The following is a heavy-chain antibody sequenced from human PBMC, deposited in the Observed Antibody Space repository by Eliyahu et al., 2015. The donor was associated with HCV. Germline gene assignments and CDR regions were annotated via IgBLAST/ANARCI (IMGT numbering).Heavy chain of an antibody. D-gene: IGHD3-10*02. V-gene: IGHV1-46*01. CDR3: ARAPNMLTSHFYYGMDV. CDR2: INPNGGST. CDR1: GYTFPYYY. Sequence: QAQLVQSGAEVKRPGASVKVSCKASGYTFPYYYIHWVRQAPGQGLEWMGIINPNGGSTNYAQKFQGRVTMIRDTSTGTVDMELRSLRFDDTAVYYCARAPNMLTSHFYYGMDVWGQGTTVTVS. J-gene: IGHJ6*02.